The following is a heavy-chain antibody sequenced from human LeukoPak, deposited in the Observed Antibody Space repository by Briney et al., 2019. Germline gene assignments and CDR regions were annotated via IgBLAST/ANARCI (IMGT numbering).Heavy chain of an antibody. CDR1: GGTFSSYA. V-gene: IGHV1-69*05. Sequence: SVKVSCKASGGTFSSYAISWVRQAPGQGLEWMGRIIPMFGTANYAQKFQDRVTVTTDESTTAAYMEMSSLRSEDTAVYYCARGNYYDSSGYLDWGQGTLVTVSS. CDR3: ARGNYYDSSGYLD. D-gene: IGHD3-22*01. J-gene: IGHJ4*02. CDR2: IIPMFGTA.